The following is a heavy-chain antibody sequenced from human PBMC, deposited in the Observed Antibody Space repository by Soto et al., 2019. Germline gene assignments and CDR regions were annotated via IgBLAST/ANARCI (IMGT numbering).Heavy chain of an antibody. Sequence: QVQLVQSGAEVKKPGASVKVSCKASGYTFTGYYMHWVRQAPGQGLEWMGWINPNSGGTNYAQKFQGWVTMTRDTSISTAYMELSRLRSDDTAVYYCASTDIVVAGRNAFDLWGQGTMVTVSS. CDR1: GYTFTGYY. CDR2: INPNSGGT. V-gene: IGHV1-2*04. D-gene: IGHD6-19*01. CDR3: ASTDIVVAGRNAFDL. J-gene: IGHJ3*01.